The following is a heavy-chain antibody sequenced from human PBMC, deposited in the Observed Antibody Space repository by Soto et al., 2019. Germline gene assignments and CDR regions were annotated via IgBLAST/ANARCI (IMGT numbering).Heavy chain of an antibody. D-gene: IGHD2-8*01. CDR2: ISVSGDNI. J-gene: IGHJ4*02. CDR3: ARDLGLLKSMFDY. Sequence: PGGSLRLSCLASGLSFNSFNMNWIRRAPGRGLEWVASISVSGDNIYYGDSMQGRFTISRDNSKRSVSLDLNSLRVEDTAVYYCARDLGLLKSMFDYWGQGTLVTVSS. V-gene: IGHV3-21*01. CDR1: GLSFNSFN.